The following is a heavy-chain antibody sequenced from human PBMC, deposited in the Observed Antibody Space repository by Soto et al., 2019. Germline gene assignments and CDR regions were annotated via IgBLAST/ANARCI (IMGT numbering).Heavy chain of an antibody. CDR2: IIPIFGTA. CDR1: GGTFSSYA. Sequence: QVQLVQSGAEVKKPGSSVKVSCKASGGTFSSYAISWVRQAPGQGLEWMGGIIPIFGTADYAQKFQGRVTXTXDXXTSRAYVELSSLRSEDTAVYYCAKNPENYYYGMDVWGQGTTVTVSS. CDR3: AKNPENYYYGMDV. V-gene: IGHV1-69*05. J-gene: IGHJ6*02.